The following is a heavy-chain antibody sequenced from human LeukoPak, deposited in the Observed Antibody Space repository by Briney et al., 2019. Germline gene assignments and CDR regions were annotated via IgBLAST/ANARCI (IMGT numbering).Heavy chain of an antibody. J-gene: IGHJ4*02. CDR1: GGTFSSYA. D-gene: IGHD3-22*01. V-gene: IGHV1-69*05. CDR2: IIPIFGTA. CDR3: ARETYYYDGSGYYEGSFDY. Sequence: SVKVSCKASGGTFSSYAISWVRQAPGQGLEWMGGIIPIFGTANYAQKFQGRVTITTDESTSTAYMQLSSLRSEDTAVYYCARETYYYDGSGYYEGSFDYWGQGTLVTVSS.